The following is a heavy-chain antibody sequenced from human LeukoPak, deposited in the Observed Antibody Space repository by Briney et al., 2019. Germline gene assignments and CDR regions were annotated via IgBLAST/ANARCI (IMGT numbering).Heavy chain of an antibody. J-gene: IGHJ6*04. CDR1: GFTFSNAW. D-gene: IGHD3-3*01. CDR3: TTEYDFYRFYYMDV. CDR2: IKSKTDGGTT. V-gene: IGHV3-15*01. Sequence: GGSLRLSCAASGFTFSNAWMSWVRQAPGKGLEWVGRIKSKTDGGTTDYAAPVKGRFTISRDDSKNTLYLQMNSLKTEDTAVSYCTTEYDFYRFYYMDVWGKGTTVTVSS.